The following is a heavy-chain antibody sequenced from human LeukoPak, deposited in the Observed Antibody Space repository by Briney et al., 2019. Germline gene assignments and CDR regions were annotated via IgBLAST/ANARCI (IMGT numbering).Heavy chain of an antibody. CDR1: GGSISSGGYY. V-gene: IGHV4-31*03. Sequence: SQTLSLTCTVSGGSISSGGYYWSWIGQHPGTGLEWIGYIYYSGSTYYNPSLKSRVTISVDTSKDQFSLKLSSVTAADTAVYYCARDLRGYDRGSYFDYWGQGTLVTVSS. D-gene: IGHD5-12*01. CDR3: ARDLRGYDRGSYFDY. CDR2: IYYSGST. J-gene: IGHJ4*02.